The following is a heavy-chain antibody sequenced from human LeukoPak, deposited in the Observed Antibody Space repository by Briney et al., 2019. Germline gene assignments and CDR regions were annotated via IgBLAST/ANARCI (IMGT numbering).Heavy chain of an antibody. CDR1: GGSFSSYY. V-gene: IGHV4-59*01. CDR3: ARGGIAAAGYYFDY. D-gene: IGHD6-13*01. J-gene: IGHJ4*02. Sequence: SETLSLTCAVYGGSFSSYYWSWIRQPPGKGLEWIGYIYYSGSTNYNPSLKSRVTISVDTSKNQFSLKLSSVTAADTAVYYCARGGIAAAGYYFDYWGQGTLVTVSS. CDR2: IYYSGST.